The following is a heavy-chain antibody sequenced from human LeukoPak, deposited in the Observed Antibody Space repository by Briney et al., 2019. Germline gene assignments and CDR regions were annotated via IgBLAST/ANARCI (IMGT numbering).Heavy chain of an antibody. CDR3: ARDGAARGSGSFGD. Sequence: GGSLRLSCAASGFTVSSNYMSWVRQAPGKGLEWVSAISGSGGSTYYADSVKGRFTISRDNAKNSLFLQMNSLRAEDTAVYFCARDGAARGSGSFGDWGQGTLVTVSS. J-gene: IGHJ4*02. CDR2: ISGSGGST. D-gene: IGHD3-10*01. V-gene: IGHV3-23*01. CDR1: GFTVSSNY.